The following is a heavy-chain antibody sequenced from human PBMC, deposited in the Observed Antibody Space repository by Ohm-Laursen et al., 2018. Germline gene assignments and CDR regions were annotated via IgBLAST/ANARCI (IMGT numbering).Heavy chain of an antibody. CDR1: GFTFRDYY. CDR2: ISGSGNTK. V-gene: IGHV3-11*04. Sequence: SLRLSCAASGFTFRDYYMSWIRQAPGKGLEWVSYISGSGNTKYHADSVKGRFTCSRDNAKNSLYLQMNSLRAEDTAVYYCASRRVGAGVVDYWGQGTLVTVSS. J-gene: IGHJ4*02. D-gene: IGHD1-26*01. CDR3: ASRRVGAGVVDY.